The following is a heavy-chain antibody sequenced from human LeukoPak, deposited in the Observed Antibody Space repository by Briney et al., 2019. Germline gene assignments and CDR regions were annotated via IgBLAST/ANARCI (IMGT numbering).Heavy chain of an antibody. CDR3: ARDTQIYERKDWFDP. J-gene: IGHJ5*02. D-gene: IGHD3-3*01. V-gene: IGHV1-2*02. Sequence: GASVKVSCKASGYTFTGYYMHWVRQAPGQGLEWMGWINPNSGGTNYAQKFQGRVTMTRDTSISTAYMELSRLRSDDTAVYYCARDTQIYERKDWFDPWGQGTLVTVSS. CDR2: INPNSGGT. CDR1: GYTFTGYY.